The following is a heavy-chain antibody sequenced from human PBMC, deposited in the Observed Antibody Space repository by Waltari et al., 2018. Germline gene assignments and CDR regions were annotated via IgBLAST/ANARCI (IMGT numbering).Heavy chain of an antibody. CDR2: ISSSTTYI. Sequence: EVQLVESGGGMVNPGGPLCLSGGASCFSFRSYSMNWVRQAPGKGLEWVSSISSSTTYIHYADSVKGRFTISRDNTKNSLYLQMNSLRVEDTAVYYCVSGGWGFYFDYWGQGTVVTVSS. D-gene: IGHD7-27*01. CDR1: CFSFRSYS. J-gene: IGHJ4*02. CDR3: VSGGWGFYFDY. V-gene: IGHV3-21*01.